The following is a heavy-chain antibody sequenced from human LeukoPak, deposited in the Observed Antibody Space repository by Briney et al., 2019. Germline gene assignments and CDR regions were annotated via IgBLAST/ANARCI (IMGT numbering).Heavy chain of an antibody. CDR2: IYSGGST. Sequence: GGSLRLSCAASGFTVSSNYMSWVRQAPGKGLEWVSVIYSGGSTYYADSVKGRFTISRDNSKNTLYLHMNSLRAEDTAVYYCARARGYYYGMDVWGQGTTVTVSS. J-gene: IGHJ6*02. CDR1: GFTVSSNY. D-gene: IGHD3-10*01. CDR3: ARARGYYYGMDV. V-gene: IGHV3-53*01.